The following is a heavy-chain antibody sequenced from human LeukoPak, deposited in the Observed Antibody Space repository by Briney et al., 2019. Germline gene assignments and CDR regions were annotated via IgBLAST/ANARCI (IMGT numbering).Heavy chain of an antibody. J-gene: IGHJ4*02. CDR3: STEDKFCTTPKCGVY. CDR1: GYTLTDYY. Sequence: ASVKVSCKASGYTLTDYYVHWVGQAPGQDLEWMGVIIPHSGGTNYRQRFQGRVLVTRDMSIGTFYMEMSSLRSDDTAVYYCSTEDKFCTTPKCGVYWGQGTLVTVSS. CDR2: IIPHSGGT. D-gene: IGHD2-15*01. V-gene: IGHV1-2*02.